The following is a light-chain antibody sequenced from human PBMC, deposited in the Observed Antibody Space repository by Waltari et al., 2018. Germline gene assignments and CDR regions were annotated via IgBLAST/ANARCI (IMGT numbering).Light chain of an antibody. V-gene: IGLV3-25*03. Sequence: SYELTQPPSVSVSPGQPARITSSGDAFTTQSASWYQQRHCQAPVLGRYKDNERPSGIPERFSGSGSGTTVTLTISGVQAEDEADYYCQSADSSGTYVVFGGGTKLTVL. CDR3: QSADSSGTYVV. J-gene: IGLJ2*01. CDR1: AFTTQS. CDR2: KDN.